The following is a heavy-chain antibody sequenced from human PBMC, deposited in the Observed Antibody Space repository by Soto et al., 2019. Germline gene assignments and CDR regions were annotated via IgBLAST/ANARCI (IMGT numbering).Heavy chain of an antibody. J-gene: IGHJ4*02. CDR2: ISYDGNNE. CDR3: EKGRLYSGYEPEFDY. D-gene: IGHD5-12*01. CDR1: GVTISNYG. V-gene: IGHV3-30*18. Sequence: GGSLRLSCGAAGVTISNYGMHWVRQAPGKGLEWVAAISYDGNNEYYSDSVKGRFTISRDNSKNTLYLQMDSLTAEDTAVHYCEKGRLYSGYEPEFDYWGQGTLVTVS.